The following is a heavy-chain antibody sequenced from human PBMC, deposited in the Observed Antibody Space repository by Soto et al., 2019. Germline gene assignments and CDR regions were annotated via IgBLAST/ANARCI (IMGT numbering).Heavy chain of an antibody. CDR3: ARGSVVVVATSNAFDI. CDR2: ISYDGSNK. V-gene: IGHV3-30-3*01. D-gene: IGHD1-26*01. J-gene: IGHJ3*02. CDR1: GFTFSSYA. Sequence: QVQLVESGGGVVQPGRSLRLSCAASGFTFSSYAMHWVRQAPGKGLEWVAVISYDGSNKYYADSVKGRFTISRDNSKNTLYLQMNSMRAEDTAVYYCARGSVVVVATSNAFDIWGQGTMVTVSS.